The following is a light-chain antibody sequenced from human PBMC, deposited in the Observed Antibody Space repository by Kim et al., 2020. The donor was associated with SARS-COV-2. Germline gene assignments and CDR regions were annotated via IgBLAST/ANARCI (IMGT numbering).Light chain of an antibody. CDR2: DVH. Sequence: LTQPASVSGSPGQSISISCTGTSNDVARYDYVSWYQQHPGKVPKLLIYDVHERPSGVSNRFSGSKSGDTAFLIISGLQAEDEADYYCSSHTTSSTYVFGTGTKVTVL. J-gene: IGLJ1*01. CDR3: SSHTTSSTYV. V-gene: IGLV2-14*01. CDR1: SNDVARYDY.